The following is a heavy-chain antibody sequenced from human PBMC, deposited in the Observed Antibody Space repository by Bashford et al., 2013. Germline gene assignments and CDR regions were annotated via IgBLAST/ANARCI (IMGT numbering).Heavy chain of an antibody. CDR1: GGSISSYY. Sequence: SETLSLTCTVSGGSISSYYWSWIRQPQEGTGVDWVYLLQWEHQLQPSLKSRVTISVDTSKNQFSLKLSSVTAADTAVYYCARDSDYYYGMDVWGQGTTVTVSS. V-gene: IGHV4-59*01. J-gene: IGHJ6*02. CDR2: LLQWEH. CDR3: ARDSDYYYGMDV.